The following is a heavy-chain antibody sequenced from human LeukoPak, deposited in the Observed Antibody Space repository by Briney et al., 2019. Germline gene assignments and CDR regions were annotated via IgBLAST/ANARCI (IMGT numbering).Heavy chain of an antibody. Sequence: ASVKVSCKASGYTFTGYYMHWVRQAPGQGLEWMGWINPNSGGTNYAQKFQGRVTMTRDTSIGTAYMELSRLRSDDTAVYYCARDLDDYGDYVSPYYYYYYMDVWGKGTTVTVSS. CDR3: ARDLDDYGDYVSPYYYYYYMDV. J-gene: IGHJ6*03. CDR2: INPNSGGT. V-gene: IGHV1-2*02. CDR1: GYTFTGYY. D-gene: IGHD4-17*01.